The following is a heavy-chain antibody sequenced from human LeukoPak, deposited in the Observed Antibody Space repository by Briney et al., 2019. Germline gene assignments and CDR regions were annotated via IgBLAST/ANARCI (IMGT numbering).Heavy chain of an antibody. CDR1: GFTFSSYA. J-gene: IGHJ4*02. CDR2: ISSNGGST. Sequence: GGSLRLSCAASGFTFSSYAMHWVRQAPGKGLEYVSAISSNGGSTYYANSVKGRFTISRGNSKNTLYLQKGSLRAEDMAVYYCARETRYYVSDYWGQGTLVTVSS. CDR3: ARETRYYVSDY. D-gene: IGHD3-10*02. V-gene: IGHV3-64*01.